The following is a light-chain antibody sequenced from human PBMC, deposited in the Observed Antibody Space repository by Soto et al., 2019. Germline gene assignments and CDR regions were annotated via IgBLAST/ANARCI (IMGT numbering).Light chain of an antibody. V-gene: IGKV3-15*01. CDR1: ESVHRN. CDR3: PHYSNWPPT. CDR2: YAS. Sequence: EVVMTQSPATLSVSPGERVTLSCRASESVHRNLAWYQQKPGQGPSLLIYYASTRATGVPGRFTGSGSGTEFTLTMSSLQSEDVGGYHCPHYSNWPPTFGPGTKVEIK. J-gene: IGKJ3*01.